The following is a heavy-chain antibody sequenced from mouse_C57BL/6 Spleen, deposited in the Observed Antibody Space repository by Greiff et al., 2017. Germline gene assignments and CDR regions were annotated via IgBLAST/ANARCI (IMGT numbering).Heavy chain of an antibody. J-gene: IGHJ4*01. CDR3: ARDRNGSSYYYAMDY. V-gene: IGHV5-4*01. D-gene: IGHD1-1*01. CDR2: ISDGGCYT. CDR1: GFTFSSYA. Sequence: EVMLVESGGGLVTPGGCLKLSCAASGFTFSSYAMSWVRQTPEKRLEWVATISDGGCYTYYPDIVKGRFTISSDYAKNNLYLQMSHLKSEETAMYYGARDRNGSSYYYAMDYWGQGTSGTVSS.